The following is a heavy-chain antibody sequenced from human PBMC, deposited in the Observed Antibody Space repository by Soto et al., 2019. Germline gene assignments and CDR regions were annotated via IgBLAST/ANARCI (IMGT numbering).Heavy chain of an antibody. Sequence: GGSLRLSCAASGFAFSSYAMHWVRRDPGKGLEWVAVISYDASNKYYADSVKGRFTISRDNSKKTMYLQMSSLRAEDTAVYYCARPFSSGWYGDFDFWGQGTLVTVSS. J-gene: IGHJ4*02. CDR1: GFAFSSYA. V-gene: IGHV3-30-3*01. CDR3: ARPFSSGWYGDFDF. D-gene: IGHD6-19*01. CDR2: ISYDASNK.